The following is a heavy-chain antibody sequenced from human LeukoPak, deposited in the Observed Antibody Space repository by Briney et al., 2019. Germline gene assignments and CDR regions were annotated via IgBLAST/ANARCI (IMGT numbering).Heavy chain of an antibody. CDR1: GFTFSSYA. CDR2: ISGSGGST. CDR3: AKDPDIVLMVYAPFDY. Sequence: PGGSLRLSCAASGFTFSSYAMSWVRQAPGKGLEWVSAISGSGGSTYYADSVKGRFTVSRDNSKNTLYLQMNSLRAEDTAVYYCAKDPDIVLMVYAPFDYWGQGTLVTVSS. D-gene: IGHD2-8*01. V-gene: IGHV3-23*01. J-gene: IGHJ4*02.